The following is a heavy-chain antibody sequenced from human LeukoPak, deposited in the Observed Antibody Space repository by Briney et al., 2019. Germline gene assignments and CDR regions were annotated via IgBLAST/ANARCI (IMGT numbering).Heavy chain of an antibody. D-gene: IGHD3-22*01. CDR1: GFTFSSYA. Sequence: GGSLRLSCSASGFTFSSYAMHWVRQAPGKGLEYVSAISSNGGSTYYADSVKGRVTISRDNSKNTLYLQMNSLRAEDTAVYYCARDNYYESSGYIPPLDCWGQGTLVTVSS. J-gene: IGHJ4*02. CDR2: ISSNGGST. CDR3: ARDNYYESSGYIPPLDC. V-gene: IGHV3-64*04.